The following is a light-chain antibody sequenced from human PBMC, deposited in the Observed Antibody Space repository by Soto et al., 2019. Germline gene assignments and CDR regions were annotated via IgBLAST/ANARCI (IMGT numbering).Light chain of an antibody. CDR1: SSDVGAYNY. CDR3: TSYAGTYSFFYV. Sequence: SALTQTPSASGSPGQSVTISCTGTSSDVGAYNYVSWYQQLPGKAPKLIIYEVSKRPSGVPDRFSGSKSGNTASLTVSGLQAEDEADYYCTSYAGTYSFFYVFGTGTKVTV. CDR2: EVS. V-gene: IGLV2-8*01. J-gene: IGLJ1*01.